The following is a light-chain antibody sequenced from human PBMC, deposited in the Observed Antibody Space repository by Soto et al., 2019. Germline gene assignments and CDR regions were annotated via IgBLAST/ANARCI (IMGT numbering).Light chain of an antibody. Sequence: QSALTQPPSASGSPGQSITISCTGTSSDVGGYNYVSWYQQHPGKAPKLMIFEVSDRPSGVSNRFSGSNSGNTASLTSSGLQAEEEAAYYCSSSKSSSPLVFGGGTKLTVL. V-gene: IGLV2-14*01. CDR2: EVS. J-gene: IGLJ2*01. CDR1: SSDVGGYNY. CDR3: SSSKSSSPLV.